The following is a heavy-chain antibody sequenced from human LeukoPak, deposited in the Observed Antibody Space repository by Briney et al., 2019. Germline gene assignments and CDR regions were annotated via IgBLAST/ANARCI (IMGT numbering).Heavy chain of an antibody. J-gene: IGHJ5*02. CDR1: GYTFTSYY. CDR2: MNPNSGNT. D-gene: IGHD2-21*02. CDR3: ARVGYCGGDCSTFDP. Sequence: ASVKVSCKASGYTFTSYYINWVRQATGQGLEWMGWMNPNSGNTGYAQKFQGRVTMTRNTSVSTAYMELSSLRSEDTAVYYCARVGYCGGDCSTFDPWGQGTLVTVSS. V-gene: IGHV1-8*02.